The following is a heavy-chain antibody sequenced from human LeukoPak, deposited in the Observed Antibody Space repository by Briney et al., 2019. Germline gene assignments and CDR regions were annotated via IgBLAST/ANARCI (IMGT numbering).Heavy chain of an antibody. CDR1: GGSISTYNY. J-gene: IGHJ5*01. D-gene: IGHD6-19*01. V-gene: IGHV4-39*01. CDR3: ARQDQWLVRFAS. CDR2: IIHSGNT. Sequence: SETLSLTCTVSGGSISTYNYWGWTRQPPGKGLEWIGSIIHSGNTYYNLSLKSRVTISLDTSMNQFSLRLTSVTAADTAVYFCARQDQWLVRFASWGQGTLVTVSS.